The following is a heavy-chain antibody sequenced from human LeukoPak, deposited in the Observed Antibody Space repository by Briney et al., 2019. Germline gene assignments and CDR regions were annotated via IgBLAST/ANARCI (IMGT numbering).Heavy chain of an antibody. V-gene: IGHV3-21*01. CDR1: GFIFSSYT. CDR2: ISSSTTYI. J-gene: IGHJ3*02. CDR3: ARDVFTMVRGVITHDAFDI. D-gene: IGHD3-10*01. Sequence: GGSLRLSCAASGFIFSSYTINWVRQAPGKGLEWVSSISSSTTYIYYADSVKGRFTISRDNAKNSLYLQMNSLRAEDTAVYYCARDVFTMVRGVITHDAFDIWGQGTMVTVSS.